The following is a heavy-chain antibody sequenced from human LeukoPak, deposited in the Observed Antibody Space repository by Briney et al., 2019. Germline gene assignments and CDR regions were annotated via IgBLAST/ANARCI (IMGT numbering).Heavy chain of an antibody. CDR1: GFTFDDYA. CDR2: ISWNSGSI. CDR3: AKDPTPLLESDHWFDP. V-gene: IGHV3-9*01. D-gene: IGHD3-3*01. J-gene: IGHJ5*02. Sequence: GGSLRLSCAASGFTFDDYATHWVRQAPGKGLEWVSGISWNSGSIGYADSVKGRFTISRDNAKNSLYLQMNSLRAEDTALYYCAKDPTPLLESDHWFDPWGQGTLVTVSS.